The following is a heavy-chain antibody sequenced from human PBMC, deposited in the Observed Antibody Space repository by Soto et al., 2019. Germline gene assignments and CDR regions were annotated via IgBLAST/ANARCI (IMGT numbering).Heavy chain of an antibody. Sequence: EVQLLESGGGLVQPGGSLRLSCAASGFIFSTYDMSWVRQAPGKGLEWVSTISGSAGSTKYADSVKGRFTISRDNSKNTLYLQMSSLRAEDTAVFYCAKDGGVRGLNDAFDIWGQGTMVTVSS. CDR3: AKDGGVRGLNDAFDI. J-gene: IGHJ3*02. CDR2: ISGSAGST. CDR1: GFIFSTYD. V-gene: IGHV3-23*01. D-gene: IGHD3-10*01.